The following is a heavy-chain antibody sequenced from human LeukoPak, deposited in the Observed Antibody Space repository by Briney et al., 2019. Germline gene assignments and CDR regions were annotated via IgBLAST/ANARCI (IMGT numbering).Heavy chain of an antibody. CDR3: TRKVGATDFDY. D-gene: IGHD1-26*01. Sequence: VSVKVSCKASGYTFTSYAMHWVRQAPGQRLEWMGWINAGNGNTKYSQKFQGRVTITRDTSASTAYMELSSLRSEDTAVYYCTRKVGATDFDYWGQGTLVTVSS. V-gene: IGHV1-3*01. CDR2: INAGNGNT. CDR1: GYTFTSYA. J-gene: IGHJ4*02.